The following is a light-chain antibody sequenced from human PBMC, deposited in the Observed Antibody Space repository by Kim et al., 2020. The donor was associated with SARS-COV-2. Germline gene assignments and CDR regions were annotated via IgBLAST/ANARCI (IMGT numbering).Light chain of an antibody. Sequence: DIQMTQSPSSLSASVGDRVTITCRASQGVSSWLAWYQQKPEKDPKSLIYAASNLQSGVPSRFSGSGSGTDFTLTISSLQTDDSATYYSQQYKSYPRTFGQGTKVDIK. J-gene: IGKJ1*01. CDR3: QQYKSYPRT. V-gene: IGKV1D-16*01. CDR2: AAS. CDR1: QGVSSW.